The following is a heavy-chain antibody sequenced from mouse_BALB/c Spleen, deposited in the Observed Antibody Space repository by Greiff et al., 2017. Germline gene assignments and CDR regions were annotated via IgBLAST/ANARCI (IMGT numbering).Heavy chain of an antibody. Sequence: VQGVESGPGLVAPSQSLSITCTVSGFSLTSYGVHWVRQPPGKGLEWLGVIWAGGSTNYNSALMSRLSISKDNSKSQVFLKMNSLQTDDTAMYYCARDDLSLTDYAMDYWGQGTSVTVSS. D-gene: IGHD1-1*01. J-gene: IGHJ4*01. CDR1: GFSLTSYG. CDR2: IWAGGST. V-gene: IGHV2-9*02. CDR3: ARDDLSLTDYAMDY.